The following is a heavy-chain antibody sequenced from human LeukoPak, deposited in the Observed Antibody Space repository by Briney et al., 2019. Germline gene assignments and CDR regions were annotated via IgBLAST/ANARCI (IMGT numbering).Heavy chain of an antibody. CDR3: AELGITMIGGV. V-gene: IGHV3-20*04. CDR2: ITWNGGST. D-gene: IGHD3-10*02. Sequence: GGSLRLSCAASGFIFDDYGMSWVRQAPGKGLEWVSGITWNGGSTGYADSVKGRFTISRDNAKNSLYLQMNSLRAEDTAVYYCAELGITMIGGVWGKGTTVTISS. J-gene: IGHJ6*04. CDR1: GFIFDDYG.